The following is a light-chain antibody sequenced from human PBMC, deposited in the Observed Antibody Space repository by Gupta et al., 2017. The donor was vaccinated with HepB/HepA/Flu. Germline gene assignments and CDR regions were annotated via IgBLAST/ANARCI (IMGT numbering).Light chain of an antibody. CDR2: AAS. V-gene: IGKV1-39*01. Sequence: DIQMTQSPSSLSASVGDRVTITCRASQSISSYLNWYQQKPGKAPKLLIYAASSLQSGVPSRFSGSGSGTDFTLTISSLQPEDFAIYYCQQSYSTLWTFGRGTKVEIK. CDR3: QQSYSTLWT. CDR1: QSISSY. J-gene: IGKJ1*01.